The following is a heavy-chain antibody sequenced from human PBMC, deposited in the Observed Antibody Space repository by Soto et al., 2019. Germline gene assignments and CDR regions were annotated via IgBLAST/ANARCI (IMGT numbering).Heavy chain of an antibody. CDR2: IDPSDSYT. V-gene: IGHV5-10-1*03. CDR1: GYSFTSYW. J-gene: IGHJ6*02. CDR3: ARHGIAAAGTYYYYGMDV. Sequence: EVQLVQSGAEVKKPGESLRISCKGSGYSFTSYWISWVRQMPGKGLEWMGRIDPSDSYTNYSPSFQGHVTISADKSISTAYLQWSSLKASDTAMYYCARHGIAAAGTYYYYGMDVWGQGTTVTVSS. D-gene: IGHD6-13*01.